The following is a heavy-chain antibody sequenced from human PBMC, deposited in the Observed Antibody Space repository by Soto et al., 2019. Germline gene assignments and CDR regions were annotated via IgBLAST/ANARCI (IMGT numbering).Heavy chain of an antibody. D-gene: IGHD3-22*01. CDR2: INHSGRV. Sequence: SETLSLTCAVYGGSFSGHSWTWIRQSPGKGLEWIGDINHSGRVNYSPSLKSRVTISLDTSKNQFSLTLSAVTAADTAVYYCSTRAYDTNGYYRFDPWGQGTLVTVSS. CDR3: STRAYDTNGYYRFDP. J-gene: IGHJ5*01. CDR1: GGSFSGHS. V-gene: IGHV4-34*01.